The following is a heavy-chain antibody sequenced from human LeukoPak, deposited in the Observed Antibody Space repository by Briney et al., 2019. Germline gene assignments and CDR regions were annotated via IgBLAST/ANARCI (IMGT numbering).Heavy chain of an antibody. CDR3: ARENGYKVFDY. CDR1: GFTFSSYG. D-gene: IGHD5-24*01. CDR2: ISGSGGST. V-gene: IGHV3-23*01. Sequence: GGSLRLSCAASGFTFSSYGMSWVRQAPGKGLGWVSAISGSGGSTYYADSVKGRFSISRDNSKNTLYVQMNSLRVEDTAVYYCARENGYKVFDYWGQGTLVTVSS. J-gene: IGHJ4*02.